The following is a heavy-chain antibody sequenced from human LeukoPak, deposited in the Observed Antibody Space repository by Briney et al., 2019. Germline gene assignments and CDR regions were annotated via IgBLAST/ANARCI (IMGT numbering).Heavy chain of an antibody. V-gene: IGHV1-2*02. CDR1: GYFFSDNY. D-gene: IGHD4-17*01. CDR3: AREVYGDSSNDY. Sequence: ASVKVSCKASGYFFSDNYLHWVRQAPGQGLEWLGWINPNTGDTNYAQKFQGRVTMARDASISTAYLELTRLKSDDTAVYYCAREVYGDSSNDYWGQGTLLTVSS. CDR2: INPNTGDT. J-gene: IGHJ4*02.